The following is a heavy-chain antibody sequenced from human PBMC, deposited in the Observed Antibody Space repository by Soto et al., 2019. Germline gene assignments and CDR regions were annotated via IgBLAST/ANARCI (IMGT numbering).Heavy chain of an antibody. CDR3: ASGLYSTASTASGYYYYGMDV. CDR2: MNPNSGNT. V-gene: IGHV1-8*01. Sequence: GASVKVSCKASGYTFTSYDINWVRQATGQGLEWMGWMNPNSGNTGYAQKFQGRVTMTRNTSISTAYMELSSLRSEDTAVYYCASGLYSTASTASGYYYYGMDVWGQGTTVTVSS. CDR1: GYTFTSYD. D-gene: IGHD2-2*01. J-gene: IGHJ6*02.